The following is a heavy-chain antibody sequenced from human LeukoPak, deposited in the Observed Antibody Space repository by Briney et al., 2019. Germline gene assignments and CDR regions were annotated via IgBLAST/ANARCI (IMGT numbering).Heavy chain of an antibody. CDR2: ISGSGGST. J-gene: IGHJ5*02. Sequence: TGGSLRLSCAASGFTFSSYAMSWVRQAPGKGLEWVSAISGSGGSTYYADSVKGRFTISRDNSKNTLYLQMNSPRAEDTAVYYCAKVPYYDFWSGYYGTPWFDPWGQGTLVTVSS. CDR3: AKVPYYDFWSGYYGTPWFDP. D-gene: IGHD3-3*01. V-gene: IGHV3-23*01. CDR1: GFTFSSYA.